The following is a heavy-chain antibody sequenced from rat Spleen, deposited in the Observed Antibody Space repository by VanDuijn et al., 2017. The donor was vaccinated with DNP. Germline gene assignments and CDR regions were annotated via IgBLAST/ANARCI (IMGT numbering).Heavy chain of an antibody. J-gene: IGHJ4*01. CDR1: GFSLTSYG. CDR3: TRRIHTTGIMDA. V-gene: IGHV2S12*01. Sequence: QVQLKESGPGLVQPSQTLSLTCTVSGFSLTSYGVSWVRQPPGKGLEWIAAISSGGSTYYNSALKSRLSISRDTSKSQVFLKMNSLQTEDTAIYFCTRRIHTTGIMDAWGQGTSVTVSS. CDR2: ISSGGST. D-gene: IGHD1-9*01.